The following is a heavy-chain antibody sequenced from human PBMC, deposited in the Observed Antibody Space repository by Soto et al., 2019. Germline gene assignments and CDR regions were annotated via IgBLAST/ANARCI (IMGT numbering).Heavy chain of an antibody. CDR1: GGSISSGGYY. J-gene: IGHJ5*02. Sequence: SETLSLTCTVAGGSISSGGYYWTWIRQLPGKGLEWIGCMYNSGSAYYNPSLKSRLSISGDTSKNEFSLKMSSVTAADSGVYHCARRKSDTSAYYYGLSWFDPWGQGTLVTVSS. CDR3: ARRKSDTSAYYYGLSWFDP. D-gene: IGHD3-22*01. CDR2: MYNSGSA. V-gene: IGHV4-31*03.